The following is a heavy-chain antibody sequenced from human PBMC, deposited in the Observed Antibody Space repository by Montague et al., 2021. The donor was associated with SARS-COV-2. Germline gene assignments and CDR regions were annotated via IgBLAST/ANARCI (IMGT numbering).Heavy chain of an antibody. CDR1: GGSISSYN. J-gene: IGHJ4*02. CDR3: ARVFPRWLQFDPYFDY. V-gene: IGHV4-59*01. Sequence: SETLSLTCTVSGGSISSYNWSCIRQPPGKELEWIGYIYYSGSTNYNPSLKSRVTISVDTSKNQFSLKLSSVTAADTAAYYCARVFPRWLQFDPYFDYWGQGTLVTVSS. CDR2: IYYSGST. D-gene: IGHD5-24*01.